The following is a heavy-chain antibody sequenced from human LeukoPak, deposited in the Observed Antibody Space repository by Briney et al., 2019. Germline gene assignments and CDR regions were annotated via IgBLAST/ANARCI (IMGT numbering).Heavy chain of an antibody. CDR1: GGSISSGGYS. V-gene: IGHV4-30-2*01. Sequence: SQTLSLTCAVSGGSISSGGYSWSWIRQPPGKGLEWIGYIYHSGSTYYNPSLKSRVTISVDRSKNQFSLKLGSVTAADTAVYYCARGGGVTVVRGPLYYGMGVWGKGTTVTVSS. CDR3: ARGGGVTVVRGPLYYGMGV. D-gene: IGHD3-10*01. CDR2: IYHSGST. J-gene: IGHJ6*04.